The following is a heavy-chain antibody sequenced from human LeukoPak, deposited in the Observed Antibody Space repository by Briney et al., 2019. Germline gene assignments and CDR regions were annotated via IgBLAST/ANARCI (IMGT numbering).Heavy chain of an antibody. V-gene: IGHV3-21*01. CDR2: ISSSSSYI. CDR3: ARLYVVVVAANASDY. D-gene: IGHD2-15*01. Sequence: PGGSLRLSCAASGFTFSSYSMNWVRQAPGKGLEWVSSISSSSSYIYYADSVKGRFTTSRDNAKNSLYLQMNSLRAEDTAVYYCARLYVVVVAANASDYWGQGTLVAVSS. CDR1: GFTFSSYS. J-gene: IGHJ4*02.